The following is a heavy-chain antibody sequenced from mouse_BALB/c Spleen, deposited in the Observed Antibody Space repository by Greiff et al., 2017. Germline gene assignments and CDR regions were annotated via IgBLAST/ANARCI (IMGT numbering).Heavy chain of an antibody. CDR3: AREHWYFDV. CDR1: GFTFSSYA. CDR2: ISSGGST. V-gene: IGHV5-6-5*01. J-gene: IGHJ1*01. Sequence: DVMLVESGGGLVKPGGSLKLSCAASGFTFSSYAMSWVRQTPEKRLEWVASISSGGSTYYPDSVKGRFTISRDNARNILYLQMSSLRSEDTAMYYCAREHWYFDVWGAGTTVTVSS.